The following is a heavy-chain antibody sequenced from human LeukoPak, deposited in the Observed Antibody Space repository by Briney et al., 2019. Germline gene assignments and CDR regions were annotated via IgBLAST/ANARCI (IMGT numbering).Heavy chain of an antibody. Sequence: GGSLRLSCAASGFTFSSYEMNWARQAPGKGLEWVSSISSSSSYIYYADSVKGRFTISRDNAKNSLYLQMNSLRAEDTAVYYCAREDCSSTSCYAVFDAFDIWGQGTMVTVSS. J-gene: IGHJ3*02. CDR3: AREDCSSTSCYAVFDAFDI. CDR2: ISSSSSYI. V-gene: IGHV3-21*01. CDR1: GFTFSSYE. D-gene: IGHD2-2*01.